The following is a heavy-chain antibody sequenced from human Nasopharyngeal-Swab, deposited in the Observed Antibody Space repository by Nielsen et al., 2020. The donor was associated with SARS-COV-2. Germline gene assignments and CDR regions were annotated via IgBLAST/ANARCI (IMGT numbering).Heavy chain of an antibody. Sequence: GESLKISCAASGFTFSSYGMHWVRQAPGKGLEWVAVIWYDGSNKYYADSVKGRFTISRDNSKNTLYLQMNSLRAEDTAVYYCARDPNFDPSGNMDVWGKGTTVTVSS. V-gene: IGHV3-33*01. CDR3: ARDPNFDPSGNMDV. CDR2: IWYDGSNK. CDR1: GFTFSSYG. D-gene: IGHD3-9*01. J-gene: IGHJ6*03.